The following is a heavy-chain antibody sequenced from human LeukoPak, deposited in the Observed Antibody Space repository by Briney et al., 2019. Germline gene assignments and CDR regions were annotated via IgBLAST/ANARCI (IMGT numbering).Heavy chain of an antibody. V-gene: IGHV5-51*01. CDR2: IYPGDSDT. CDR1: GYSFTSYW. D-gene: IGHD3-3*01. Sequence: GESLKISCKGSGYSFTSYWIGWVRQMPGKGLEGMGIIYPGDSDTRYSPSFQGQVTISTDKSISTAYLQWSSLKASDTAMYYCANPPRFWSGYQTDFDYWGQGTLVTVSS. CDR3: ANPPRFWSGYQTDFDY. J-gene: IGHJ4*02.